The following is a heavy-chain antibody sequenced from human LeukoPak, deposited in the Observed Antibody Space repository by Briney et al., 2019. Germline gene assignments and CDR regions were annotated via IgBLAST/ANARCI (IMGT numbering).Heavy chain of an antibody. J-gene: IGHJ4*02. V-gene: IGHV3-53*01. CDR2: IFSGDNT. Sequence: PGGSLRLSCAASGFTVSSSYMNWVRQAPGKGLEWVSLIFSGDNTYYADSVKGRFTIYRDNSKSRLSLQMNSLRAEDTAVYYCAKTLSSGWSGKYYFDYWGQGTLVSVSS. CDR1: GFTVSSSY. CDR3: AKTLSSGWSGKYYFDY. D-gene: IGHD6-19*01.